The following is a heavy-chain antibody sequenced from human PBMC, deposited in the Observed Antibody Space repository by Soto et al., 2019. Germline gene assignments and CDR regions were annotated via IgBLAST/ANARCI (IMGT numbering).Heavy chain of an antibody. Sequence: QVQLQESGPGLVKPSGTLSLTCAVSGGSISTSNWWSWVRQPPGKGLEWIGEVYHSGSTNYNPSFKSRVAISVDKSKNHFSLKLNSVTAADTALYYCARTSTRGTRFDYWGQGSLVTVSS. V-gene: IGHV4-4*02. CDR2: VYHSGST. D-gene: IGHD1-1*01. CDR1: GGSISTSNW. J-gene: IGHJ4*02. CDR3: ARTSTRGTRFDY.